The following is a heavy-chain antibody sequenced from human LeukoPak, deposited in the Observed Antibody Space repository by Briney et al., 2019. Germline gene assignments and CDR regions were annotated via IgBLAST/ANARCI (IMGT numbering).Heavy chain of an antibody. CDR2: INKNGGET. CDR1: GFTFSSYV. Sequence: GESLRLSCAASGFTFSSYVMSWGRQAPGKGLEWVSTINKNGGETYYADSVKGRFTISRDNSRNTLYLQMNSLRAEDTAVYYCAKDHDRENQWFDPWGQGTLVTVSS. CDR3: AKDHDRENQWFDP. V-gene: IGHV3-23*01. D-gene: IGHD2/OR15-2a*01. J-gene: IGHJ5*02.